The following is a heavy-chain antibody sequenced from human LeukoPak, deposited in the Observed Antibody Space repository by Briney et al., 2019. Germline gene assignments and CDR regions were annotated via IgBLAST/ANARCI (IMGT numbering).Heavy chain of an antibody. V-gene: IGHV4-34*01. J-gene: IGHJ4*02. CDR3: ARGLSPARYYGSGSYCY. CDR2: INHSGST. Sequence: PSETLSLTCAVYGGSFSGYYWSWIRQPPGKGLGWIGEINHSGSTNYNPSLKSRVTISVDTSKNQFSLKLSSVTAADTAVYYCARGLSPARYYGSGSYCYWGQGTLVTVSS. D-gene: IGHD3-10*01. CDR1: GGSFSGYY.